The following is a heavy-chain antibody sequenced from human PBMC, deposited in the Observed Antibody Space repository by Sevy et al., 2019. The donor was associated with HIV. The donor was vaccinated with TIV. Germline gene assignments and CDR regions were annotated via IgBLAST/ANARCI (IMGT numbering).Heavy chain of an antibody. Sequence: GGSLRLSCAASGFTFSSYAMHWVRQAPGKGLEWVAVISYDGSNQYYADSVKGRFTISRDNSKNTLYLQMNSLRAEDTAVYYCARDGQRDYYDSSGYYYYFDYWGQGTLVTVSS. CDR2: ISYDGSNQ. J-gene: IGHJ4*02. D-gene: IGHD3-22*01. CDR1: GFTFSSYA. CDR3: ARDGQRDYYDSSGYYYYFDY. V-gene: IGHV3-30-3*01.